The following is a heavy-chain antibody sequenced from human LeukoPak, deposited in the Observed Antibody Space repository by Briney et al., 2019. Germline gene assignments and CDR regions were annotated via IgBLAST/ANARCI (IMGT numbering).Heavy chain of an antibody. V-gene: IGHV1-69*05. Sequence: ASVKVSCKASGGTFSNYAFSWVRQGPGQGLEWMGGIIPIFGMPNYAQNFQGRVTITTDESTSTAYMELTSLRSEDTAVYYCARAHWDCSSTNCYKRHYLPLDFWGQGTLVTVSS. CDR3: ARAHWDCSSTNCYKRHYLPLDF. CDR1: GGTFSNYA. J-gene: IGHJ4*02. D-gene: IGHD2-2*02. CDR2: IIPIFGMP.